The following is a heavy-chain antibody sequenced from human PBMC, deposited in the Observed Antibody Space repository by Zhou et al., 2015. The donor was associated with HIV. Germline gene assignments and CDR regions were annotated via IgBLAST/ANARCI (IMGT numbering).Heavy chain of an antibody. CDR3: ARVCQEWLARHYFYYMDV. CDR2: VSGYNPNT. Sequence: QVQLVQSGAEVKKPGASVKVSCKASGYTFNKYGITWVRQAPGQGLEWMGWVSGYNPNTNYAQNLQGRIAMTTDTSTSTAYMELRSLRSDDTAVYYCARVCQEWLARHYFYYMDVWGTGTTVTVSS. V-gene: IGHV1-18*01. D-gene: IGHD6-19*01. CDR1: GYTFNKYG. J-gene: IGHJ6*03.